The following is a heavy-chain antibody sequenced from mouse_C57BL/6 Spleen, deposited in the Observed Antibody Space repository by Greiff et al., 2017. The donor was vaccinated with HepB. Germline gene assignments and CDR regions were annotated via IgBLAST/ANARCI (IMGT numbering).Heavy chain of an antibody. CDR2: IGPGSGST. V-gene: IGHV1-77*01. CDR1: GYTFTDYY. D-gene: IGHD2-3*01. J-gene: IGHJ3*01. Sequence: QVQLQQSGAELVKPGASVKISCKASGYTFTDYYINWVKQRPGQGLEWIGKIGPGSGSTYYNEKFKGKATLTADKSSSTAYMTISSLTAEDSAVYFGARVGDGYYGFAYCGQRTLVTVSA. CDR3: ARVGDGYYGFAY.